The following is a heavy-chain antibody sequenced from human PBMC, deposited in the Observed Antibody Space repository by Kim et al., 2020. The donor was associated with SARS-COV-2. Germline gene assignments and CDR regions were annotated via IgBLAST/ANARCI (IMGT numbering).Heavy chain of an antibody. D-gene: IGHD3-22*01. CDR3: AKDRSPRGYYDIGSDAFDI. CDR2: ISGSGGST. Sequence: GGSLRLSCAASGFTFSSYAMSWVRQAPGKGLEWVSAISGSGGSTYYADSVKGRFTISRDNSKNTLYLQMNSLRAEDTAVYYCAKDRSPRGYYDIGSDAFDIWGQGTMVTVSS. CDR1: GFTFSSYA. J-gene: IGHJ3*02. V-gene: IGHV3-23*01.